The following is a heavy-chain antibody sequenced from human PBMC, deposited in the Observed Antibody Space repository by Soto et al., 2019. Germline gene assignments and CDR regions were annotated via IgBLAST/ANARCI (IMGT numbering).Heavy chain of an antibody. CDR1: GGSISSYY. D-gene: IGHD3-10*01. CDR2: IYYSGST. CDR3: AHYGSGSYGLGWFDP. J-gene: IGHJ5*02. V-gene: IGHV4-59*01. Sequence: QVQLQESGPGLVKPSETLSLTCTVSGGSISSYYWSWIRQPPGKGLEWIGYIYYSGSTNYNPSLTSRVTISVDTSKNQFSLKLSSVTAADTAVYYCAHYGSGSYGLGWFDPWGQGTLVTVSS.